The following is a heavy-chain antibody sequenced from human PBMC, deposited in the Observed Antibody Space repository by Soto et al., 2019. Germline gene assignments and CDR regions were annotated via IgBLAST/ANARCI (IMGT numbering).Heavy chain of an antibody. CDR3: AHSIAPRLFDY. Sequence: QITLKESGPPLVKPTQTLTLTCTFSGFSLTTSGVGVGCIRQAPGKALEWLALINWDDDKAYRPSLGNRLTITKDTSKNQVVLTMTNMDPVDTATYYCAHSIAPRLFDYWGQGTLVTVSS. CDR2: INWDDDK. J-gene: IGHJ4*02. D-gene: IGHD6-13*01. V-gene: IGHV2-5*02. CDR1: GFSLTTSGVG.